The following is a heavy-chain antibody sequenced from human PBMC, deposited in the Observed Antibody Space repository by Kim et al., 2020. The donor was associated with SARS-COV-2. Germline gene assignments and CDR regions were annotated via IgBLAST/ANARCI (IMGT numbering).Heavy chain of an antibody. CDR1: GGSISSSNW. CDR3: ARDFSDYDILTGYSWEASWFDP. D-gene: IGHD3-9*01. Sequence: SETLSLTCAVSGGSISSSNWWSWVRQPPGKGLEWIGEIYHSGSTNYNPSLKSRVTISVDKSKNQFSLKLSSVTAADTAVYYCARDFSDYDILTGYSWEASWFDPWGQGTLVTVSS. CDR2: IYHSGST. V-gene: IGHV4-4*02. J-gene: IGHJ5*02.